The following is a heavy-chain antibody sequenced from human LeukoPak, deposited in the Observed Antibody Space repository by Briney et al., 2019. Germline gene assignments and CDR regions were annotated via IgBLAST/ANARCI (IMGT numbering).Heavy chain of an antibody. CDR1: GYTLTELS. V-gene: IGHV1-24*01. J-gene: IGHJ4*02. Sequence: ASVKVSCKVSGYTLTELSMHWVRQAPGKGLEWMGGFDPEDGEAIYAQKFQGRVTMTTDTSTSTAYMELRSLRSDDTAVYYCARDLSKGGNSGDYWGQGTLVTVSS. CDR3: ARDLSKGGNSGDY. CDR2: FDPEDGEA. D-gene: IGHD4-23*01.